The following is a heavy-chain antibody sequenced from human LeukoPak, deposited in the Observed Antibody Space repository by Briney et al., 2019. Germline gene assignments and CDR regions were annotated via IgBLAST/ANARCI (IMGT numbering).Heavy chain of an antibody. CDR2: IYPNSGGT. Sequence: ASVKVSCKASAYTFTGYYMHWVRQAPGQGLEWMGWIYPNSGGTDYAQKFQGRVTMTRDTSISTAYMELSRLRSDDTAVYYCARSEQFPYYMDVWGKGTTVTVSS. V-gene: IGHV1-2*02. CDR1: AYTFTGYY. J-gene: IGHJ6*03. CDR3: ARSEQFPYYMDV. D-gene: IGHD6-19*01.